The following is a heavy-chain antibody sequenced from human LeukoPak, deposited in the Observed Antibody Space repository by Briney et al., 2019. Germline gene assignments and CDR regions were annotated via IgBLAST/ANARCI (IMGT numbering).Heavy chain of an antibody. D-gene: IGHD4-17*01. V-gene: IGHV3-53*01. CDR3: ATTVTTWGVFDY. CDR1: GFTVSSNY. Sequence: GGSLRLSCAASGFTVSSNYMSWVRQAPGKGLEWVSVIYSGGSTYYADSVKGRFTISRDNSKNTLYHQMNSLRAEDTAVYYCATTVTTWGVFDYWGQGTLVTVSS. J-gene: IGHJ4*02. CDR2: IYSGGST.